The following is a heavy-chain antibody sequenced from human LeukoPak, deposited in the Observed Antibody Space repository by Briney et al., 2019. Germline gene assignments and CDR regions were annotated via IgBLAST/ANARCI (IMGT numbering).Heavy chain of an antibody. Sequence: ASEKVSCKASGYTFNGYYMHWLRQAPAPGLEWMGWVNLNSGGTNYAQKFLGRLTVTGDTSISTAYMELSRLGSDDTAVYYCARSRYDVLTGSPDYWGQGTLVTVSS. CDR3: ARSRYDVLTGSPDY. V-gene: IGHV1-2*02. D-gene: IGHD3-9*01. CDR1: GYTFNGYY. J-gene: IGHJ4*02. CDR2: VNLNSGGT.